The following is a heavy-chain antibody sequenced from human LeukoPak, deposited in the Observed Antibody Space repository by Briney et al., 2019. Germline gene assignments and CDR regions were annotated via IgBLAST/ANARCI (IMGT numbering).Heavy chain of an antibody. CDR1: GSTFSSYW. D-gene: IGHD1-20*01. Sequence: GGSLRLSCAASGSTFSSYWMSWVRQAPGKGLEWVASVKQDGSEKYSVDSVRGRFTISRDNAKNSLYLQMNSLRAEDTAVYYCARDFNWNLDYWGQGTLVTVSS. V-gene: IGHV3-7*01. CDR3: ARDFNWNLDY. J-gene: IGHJ4*02. CDR2: VKQDGSEK.